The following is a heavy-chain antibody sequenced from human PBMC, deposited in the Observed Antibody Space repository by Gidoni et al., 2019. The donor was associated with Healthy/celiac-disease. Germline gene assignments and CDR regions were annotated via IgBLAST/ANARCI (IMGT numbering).Heavy chain of an antibody. CDR1: GYSFTSYW. CDR3: ARSVVVVPAAIRGVGYYYGMDV. CDR2: IYPGDSDT. V-gene: IGHV5-51*01. J-gene: IGHJ6*02. Sequence: EVQLVQSGAEVKKPGESLKISCKGSGYSFTSYWIGWVRQMPGKGLEWMGIIYPGDSDTRYSPSFQGQVTISADKSISTAYLQWSSLKASDTAMYYCARSVVVVPAAIRGVGYYYGMDVWGQGTTVTVSS. D-gene: IGHD2-2*02.